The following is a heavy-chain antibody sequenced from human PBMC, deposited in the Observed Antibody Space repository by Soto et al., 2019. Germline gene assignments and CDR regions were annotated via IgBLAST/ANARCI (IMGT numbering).Heavy chain of an antibody. CDR2: ISGDGTSV. CDR3: LIDFDSYVDL. D-gene: IGHD3-22*01. V-gene: IGHV3-74*03. CDR1: GFTFSNFW. Sequence: VESGGGLVHPGTSLRLSCSASGFTFSNFWMHWARQVPGKGLVWVARISGDGTSVTYADSVKGRATISRDNVRSTVYLQLRGLRSEDTGIFHCLIDFDSYVDLWGRGTQVTVSS. J-gene: IGHJ2*01.